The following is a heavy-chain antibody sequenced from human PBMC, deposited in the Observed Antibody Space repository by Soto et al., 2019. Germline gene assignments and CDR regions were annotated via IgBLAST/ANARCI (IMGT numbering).Heavy chain of an antibody. V-gene: IGHV3-64*01. CDR1: GFTFSSYA. J-gene: IGHJ4*02. CDR3: SGGGREAAYLSHIDY. CDR2: ISSNGGST. Sequence: PGGSLRLSCAASGFTFSSYAMHWVRQAPGKGLEYVSAISSNGGSTYYANSVKGRFTISRDNSKNTLYLQMGSLRAEDMAVYYCSGGGREAAYLSHIDYRGQGTLVTVSS. D-gene: IGHD3-16*01.